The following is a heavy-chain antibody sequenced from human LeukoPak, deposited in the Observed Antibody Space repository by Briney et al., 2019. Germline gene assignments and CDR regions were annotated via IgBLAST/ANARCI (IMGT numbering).Heavy chain of an antibody. CDR1: GFTVSSNY. J-gene: IGHJ6*03. D-gene: IGHD4-11*01. CDR2: IYSGGST. CDR3: ASTVTTRQYYYYMDV. Sequence: GRSLRLSCAASGFTVSSNYMSWVRQAPGKGLEWVSVIYSGGSTYYADSVKGRFTISRDNSKNTLYLQMNSLRAEDTAVYYCASTVTTRQYYYYMDVWGKGTTVTVSS. V-gene: IGHV3-53*01.